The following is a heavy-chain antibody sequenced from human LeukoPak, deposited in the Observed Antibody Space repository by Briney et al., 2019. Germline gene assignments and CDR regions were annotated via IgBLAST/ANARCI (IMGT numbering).Heavy chain of an antibody. CDR2: ISRDSDIR. J-gene: IGHJ3*01. CDR3: ARDLSYSRDDAFDF. Sequence: GGSLRLSCAASGFIFGRDSMNWVRQAPGRGLEWISYISRDSDIRYYADSVRGRFHISRDNARNSLYLQMNSLRADDTAMYYCARDLSYSRDDAFDFWGQGTMVTVSS. D-gene: IGHD3-22*01. V-gene: IGHV3-48*01. CDR1: GFIFGRDS.